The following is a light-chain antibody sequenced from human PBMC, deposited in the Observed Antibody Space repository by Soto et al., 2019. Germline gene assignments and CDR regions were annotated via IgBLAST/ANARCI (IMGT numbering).Light chain of an antibody. Sequence: DNQITQAPSTPSSSLGNRSTNTFRGKQGISGWLGWFQQKPGNAPKLLIYKASTLESGVPSRFSGSGSGTEFTLTISSLQPDDSATYYCQQYNNRWTFGQGTKVEI. CDR2: KAS. V-gene: IGKV1-5*03. J-gene: IGKJ1*01. CDR3: QQYNNRWT. CDR1: QGISGW.